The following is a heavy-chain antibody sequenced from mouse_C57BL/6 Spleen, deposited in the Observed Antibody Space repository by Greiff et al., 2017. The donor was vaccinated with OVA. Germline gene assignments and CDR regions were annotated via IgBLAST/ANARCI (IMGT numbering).Heavy chain of an antibody. Sequence: EVQVVESGGDLVKPGGSLKLSCAASGFTFSSYGMSWVRQTPDKRLEWVATISSGGSYTYYPDSVKGRFTISRDNAKNTLYLQMSSLKSEDTAMYYCARQGDGSSHPAWFAYWGQGTLVTVSA. CDR3: ARQGDGSSHPAWFAY. V-gene: IGHV5-6*01. CDR1: GFTFSSYG. D-gene: IGHD1-1*01. CDR2: ISSGGSYT. J-gene: IGHJ3*01.